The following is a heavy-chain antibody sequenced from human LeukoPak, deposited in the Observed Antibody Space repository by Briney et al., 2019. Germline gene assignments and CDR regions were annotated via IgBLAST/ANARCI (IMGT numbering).Heavy chain of an antibody. Sequence: SETLSLTCSVSGGSISSTIYYWGWIRQPPGKGPEWIASMYYSGSNFYNPSLKSRVTGSVDTSENQFSLRLSSVTAADTAVYYCAREMYDSAGYRASYFDYWGQGILVTVSS. CDR3: AREMYDSAGYRASYFDY. D-gene: IGHD3-22*01. J-gene: IGHJ4*02. CDR2: MYYSGSN. CDR1: GGSISSTIYY. V-gene: IGHV4-39*07.